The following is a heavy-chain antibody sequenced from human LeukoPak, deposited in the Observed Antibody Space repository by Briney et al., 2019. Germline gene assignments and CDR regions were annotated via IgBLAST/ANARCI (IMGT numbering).Heavy chain of an antibody. V-gene: IGHV3-11*01. CDR1: GITLSNYG. Sequence: GGSLRLSCAVSGITLSNYGMSWIRQAPGKGLEWVSYISSSGSTIYYADSVKGRFTISRDNAKNSLYLQMNSLRAEDTAVYYCASPKGGSDLYYFDYWGQGTLVTVSS. CDR2: ISSSGSTI. CDR3: ASPKGGSDLYYFDY. D-gene: IGHD3-16*01. J-gene: IGHJ4*02.